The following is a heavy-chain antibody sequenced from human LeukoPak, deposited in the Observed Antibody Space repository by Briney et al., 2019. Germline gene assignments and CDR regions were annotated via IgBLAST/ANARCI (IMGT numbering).Heavy chain of an antibody. CDR3: ARPQWLDSFDAFDI. D-gene: IGHD6-19*01. V-gene: IGHV3-11*01. CDR1: GFTFSDYY. Sequence: GGSLRLSCAASGFTFSDYYMSWIRQAPGKGLEWVSYISSSGSTIYYADSVKGRFTISRDNAKNSLYLQMNSLRAEDTAVYYCARPQWLDSFDAFDIWGQGTMVTVSS. J-gene: IGHJ3*02. CDR2: ISSSGSTI.